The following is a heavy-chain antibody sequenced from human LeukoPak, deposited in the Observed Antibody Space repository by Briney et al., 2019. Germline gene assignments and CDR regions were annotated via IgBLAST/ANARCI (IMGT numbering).Heavy chain of an antibody. D-gene: IGHD4-17*01. CDR3: ARDSRGKGATVTTLGS. J-gene: IGHJ5*02. Sequence: SSETLSLTCTVSGGSVSSGSYYWSWIRQPPGKGLEWIEYIYYSGSTNYNPSLKSRVTISVDKSKNQFSLKLSSVTAADTAVYYCARDSRGKGATVTTLGSWGQGTLVTVSS. V-gene: IGHV4-61*01. CDR2: IYYSGST. CDR1: GGSVSSGSYY.